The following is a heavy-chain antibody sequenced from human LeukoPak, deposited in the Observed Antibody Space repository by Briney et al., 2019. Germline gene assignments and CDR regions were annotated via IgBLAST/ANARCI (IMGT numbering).Heavy chain of an antibody. CDR1: GGSFSGYY. D-gene: IGHD5-18*01. CDR2: INHSGST. CDR3: ARGKRRGYGYFDY. V-gene: IGHV4-34*01. J-gene: IGHJ4*02. Sequence: SETLSLTCAVYGGSFSGYYWSWIRQPPGKGLEWIGEINHSGSTNYNPSLKSRVTISVDTSKNQFSLKLSSVTAADTAVYYCARGKRRGYGYFDYWGQGTLVTVSS.